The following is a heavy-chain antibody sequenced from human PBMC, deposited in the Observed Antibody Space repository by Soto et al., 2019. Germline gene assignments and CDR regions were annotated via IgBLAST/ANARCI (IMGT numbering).Heavy chain of an antibody. V-gene: IGHV3-13*05. CDR3: AITDRDFYGLDV. CDR1: GFTFRNYD. Sequence: EVQLVESGGGLVQPGGSLRLSCEASGFTFRNYDMHWVRQGTGKGLEWVSGISAAGDPDYADSVEGRFTISRENAQNSSFLQMNSLRVFHTAVYYCAITDRDFYGLDVWGQGTTVIVSS. J-gene: IGHJ6*02. CDR2: ISAAGDP. D-gene: IGHD1-20*01.